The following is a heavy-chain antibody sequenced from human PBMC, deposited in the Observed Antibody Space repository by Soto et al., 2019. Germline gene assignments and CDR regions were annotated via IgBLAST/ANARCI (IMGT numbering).Heavy chain of an antibody. CDR3: AKSSDSSGHINY. Sequence: QVQLVESGGGVVQPGRSLRLSCAASGFTFSSYGMHWVRQAPGKGLEWVAVISYDGSNKYYADSVKGRFIISRDNSKNTLYLQMNSLRAEDTAVYYCAKSSDSSGHINYWGQGTLVTVSS. CDR2: ISYDGSNK. CDR1: GFTFSSYG. D-gene: IGHD3-22*01. V-gene: IGHV3-30*18. J-gene: IGHJ4*02.